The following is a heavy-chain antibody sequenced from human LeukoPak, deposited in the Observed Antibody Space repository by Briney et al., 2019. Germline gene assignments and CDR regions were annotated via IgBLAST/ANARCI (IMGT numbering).Heavy chain of an antibody. D-gene: IGHD2-21*02. CDR1: GYTFTNYY. V-gene: IGHV1-46*01. Sequence: ASVKVSCKASGYTFTNYYMHWVRQAPGQGLEWMGGINPSGGSTNYAQKFQGRVTMTRDTSTSTVYMELSSLRSEDTAVYFCARDVGGSVSWLLRWAQGTLVTVSS. CDR3: ARDVGGSVSWLLR. CDR2: INPSGGST. J-gene: IGHJ4*02.